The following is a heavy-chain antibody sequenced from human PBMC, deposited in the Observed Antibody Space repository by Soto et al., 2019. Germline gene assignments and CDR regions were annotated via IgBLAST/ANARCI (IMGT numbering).Heavy chain of an antibody. CDR3: ARVARRSSIAARREDH. D-gene: IGHD6-6*01. V-gene: IGHV3-66*01. CDR2: IYSGGST. CDR1: GFTVSSNY. J-gene: IGHJ4*02. Sequence: EVQLVESGGGLVQPGGSLRLSCAASGFTVSSNYMSWVRQAPGKGLEWVSVIYSGGSTYYADSVKDRFTISRDNSKNTVYLHMNTLRVDDTAVYYCARVARRSSIAARREDHWGQGTLVTVSS.